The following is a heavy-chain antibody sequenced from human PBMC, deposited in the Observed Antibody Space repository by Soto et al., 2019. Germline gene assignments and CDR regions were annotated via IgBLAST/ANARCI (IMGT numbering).Heavy chain of an antibody. J-gene: IGHJ6*02. CDR1: GDSIRSGIYY. Sequence: SETLSLTCTLSGDSIRSGIYYWGWIRQPPGKGLEWIGRAYYSGMTHYGPSLRGRVTISADTSKNQFSLRLSSVSAADTATYYCARLPAEGVIAGGARDVWGQATTVPV. D-gene: IGHD2-8*01. V-gene: IGHV4-39*01. CDR2: AYYSGMT. CDR3: ARLPAEGVIAGGARDV.